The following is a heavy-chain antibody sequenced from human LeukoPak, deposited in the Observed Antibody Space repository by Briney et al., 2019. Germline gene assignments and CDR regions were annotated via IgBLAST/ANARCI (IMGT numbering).Heavy chain of an antibody. Sequence: GESLKISCKGSGYSFTSYWIGWVRQMPGKGLEWMGIIYPGDSDTRYSPSFQGQATISADKSISTAYLQWSSLKASDTAMYYCARGYCSSTSCHDAFDIWGQGTMVTVSS. J-gene: IGHJ3*02. CDR2: IYPGDSDT. V-gene: IGHV5-51*01. CDR1: GYSFTSYW. D-gene: IGHD2-2*01. CDR3: ARGYCSSTSCHDAFDI.